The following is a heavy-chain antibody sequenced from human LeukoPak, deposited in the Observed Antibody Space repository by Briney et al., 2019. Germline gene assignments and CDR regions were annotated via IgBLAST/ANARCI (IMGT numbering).Heavy chain of an antibody. CDR2: ICSRGSGSNK. J-gene: IGHJ4*02. D-gene: IGHD6-19*01. CDR1: GFTFSSYD. V-gene: IGHV3-48*03. CDR3: ARDREFSSGWYFDN. Sequence: PGGALRLSCAAPGFTFSSYDMNWGRQAPGEGLECGSHICSRGSGSNKFYADSVEGRFTISRDNAESSLYLQMSSLRVEDTAVYYCARDREFSSGWYFDNWGQGTLVTVSS.